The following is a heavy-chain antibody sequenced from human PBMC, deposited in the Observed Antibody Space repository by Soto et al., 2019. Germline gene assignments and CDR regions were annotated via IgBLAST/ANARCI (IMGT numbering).Heavy chain of an antibody. CDR1: GYTFTGYY. CDR2: INPGGSRT. Sequence: ASVKVSCKASGYTFTGYYIHWVRQAPGQGLEWLGVINPGGSRTTYAQKFQGRVTMTSDTSTSTVYMELSSLRVADTAVYYCSREGVGNYDGINVWG. CDR3: SREGVGNYDGINV. J-gene: IGHJ6*02. V-gene: IGHV1-46*03. D-gene: IGHD2-8*01.